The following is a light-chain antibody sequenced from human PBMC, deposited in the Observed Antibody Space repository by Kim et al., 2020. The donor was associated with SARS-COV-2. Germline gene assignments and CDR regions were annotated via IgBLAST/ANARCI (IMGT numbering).Light chain of an antibody. Sequence: DIQMTQSPSSLSASVGDRVTIACRASQPISTYLNWYQQKPGKAPKLLIYAASSLQSGVPSRFSGSGSGTDFTLTIRSLQPEDFATYYCQQSHTAPLLTFGGGTKVDIK. CDR1: QPISTY. CDR3: QQSHTAPLLT. J-gene: IGKJ4*01. V-gene: IGKV1-39*01. CDR2: AAS.